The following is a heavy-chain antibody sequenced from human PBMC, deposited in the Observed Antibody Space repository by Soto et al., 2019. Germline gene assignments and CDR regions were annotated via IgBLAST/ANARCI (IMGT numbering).Heavy chain of an antibody. D-gene: IGHD6-13*01. CDR2: IYYSGST. Sequence: SDTLSLTCTVSGGSISSGGYYWSWIRQHPGKGLEWIGYIYYSGSTYYNPSLKSRVTISVDTSKNQFSLKLSSVTAADTAVYYCARARLRGAAAGTSWFDPWGQGTLVTVSS. CDR1: GGSISSGGYY. CDR3: ARARLRGAAAGTSWFDP. J-gene: IGHJ5*02. V-gene: IGHV4-31*03.